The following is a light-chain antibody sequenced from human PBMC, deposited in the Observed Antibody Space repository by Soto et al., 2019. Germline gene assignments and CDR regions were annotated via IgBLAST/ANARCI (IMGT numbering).Light chain of an antibody. J-gene: IGLJ1*01. CDR3: SSYTSSSTYV. CDR1: SSDVGYYNY. Sequence: ALTQPASVSGSPGQSIAISCTGTSSDVGYYNYVSWYQQHPGKAPKVMIYDVNNRPSGVSDRFSGSKSGNTASLTISGLRAEDEADYYCSSYTSSSTYVFGTGTKLTVL. CDR2: DVN. V-gene: IGLV2-14*01.